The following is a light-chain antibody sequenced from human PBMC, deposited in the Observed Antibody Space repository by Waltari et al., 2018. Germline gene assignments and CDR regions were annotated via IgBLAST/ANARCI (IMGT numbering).Light chain of an antibody. CDR1: LLHRNEKTY. J-gene: IGKJ4*01. CDR2: EVS. CDR3: MQGVHLPLT. V-gene: IGKV2-29*03. Sequence: LLHRNEKTYVYWYLKRPGQSPQLLISEVSSRFSGVPDRCSGSGSGTDCTLKISRVEAEDVGLYYCMQGVHLPLTFGGGTKVEIQ.